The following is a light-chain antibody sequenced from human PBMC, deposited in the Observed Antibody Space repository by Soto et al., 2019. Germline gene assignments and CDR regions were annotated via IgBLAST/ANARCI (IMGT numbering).Light chain of an antibody. J-gene: IGKJ5*01. CDR3: MQGRHWPTIT. V-gene: IGKV2-30*01. CDR1: QSLVDSDDGNAY. Sequence: DIVMTQTPLSLTVTSGEPASISCRSSQSLVDSDDGNAYLNCFQRRPXQSPRPXXYTVSNRASGVPDRFSGSGSGTDLTLRISRVEPADVGVYDGMQGRHWPTITFGQGTRLEIK. CDR2: TVS.